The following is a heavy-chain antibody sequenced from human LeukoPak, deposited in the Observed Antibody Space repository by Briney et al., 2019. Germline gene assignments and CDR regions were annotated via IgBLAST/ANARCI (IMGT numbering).Heavy chain of an antibody. D-gene: IGHD3-22*01. J-gene: IGHJ4*02. CDR1: GFTFSSYA. CDR2: ISGGGNT. V-gene: IGHV3-23*01. Sequence: GGSLRLSFAATGFTFSSYAMNWVRQAPGKGLEWVSVISGGGNTYYADSVKGRFTISRDNSKNTLYLQINSLRAEDTAIYYCAKAKGSYYDSSGYYEPFDYWGQGTLVTVSS. CDR3: AKAKGSYYDSSGYYEPFDY.